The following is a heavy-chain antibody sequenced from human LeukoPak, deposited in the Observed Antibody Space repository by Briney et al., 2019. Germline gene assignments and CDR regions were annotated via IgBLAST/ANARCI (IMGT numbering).Heavy chain of an antibody. Sequence: GGALRLSCAASGFTFCSYAMSWGRPAPGEGGGWGSAISGSGGSTYYADSVKGRFTISRDNSKNTLCLQMNSLRAEDTAVYYCAKVRCSSTSCYIGYWGQGTLVTVSS. V-gene: IGHV3-23*01. CDR3: AKVRCSSTSCYIGY. CDR1: GFTFCSYA. D-gene: IGHD2-2*02. J-gene: IGHJ4*02. CDR2: ISGSGGST.